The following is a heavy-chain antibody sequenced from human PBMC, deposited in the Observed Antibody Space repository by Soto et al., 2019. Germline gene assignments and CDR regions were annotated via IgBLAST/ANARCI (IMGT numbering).Heavy chain of an antibody. D-gene: IGHD3-3*01. CDR2: ISASGSTT. Sequence: ESGGGLVQPGGSLRLSCAASGFTFSSYVMSWVRQAPGKGLEWVSSISASGSTTYYADSVKGRFTISRDNSKSTLYLQMNNLRAEDTAVYYCAHGLPETIFGVLIRFDCWGQGALVTVSS. J-gene: IGHJ5*01. V-gene: IGHV3-23*01. CDR1: GFTFSSYV. CDR3: AHGLPETIFGVLIRFDC.